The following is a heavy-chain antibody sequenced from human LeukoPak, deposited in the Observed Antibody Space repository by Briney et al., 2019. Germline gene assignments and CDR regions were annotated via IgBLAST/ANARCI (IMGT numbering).Heavy chain of an antibody. D-gene: IGHD2-8*01. CDR1: GFTFSSYG. J-gene: IGHJ4*02. CDR3: SKDDMLHLDY. V-gene: IGHV3-33*06. CDR2: IWYDGSNK. Sequence: GGSLRLSXAASGFTFSSYGMHWVRQAPGKGLEWVAVIWYDGSNKYYADSVKGRFTISRDNSKNTLYLEMNSLRAEDTAVYYCSKDDMLHLDYWGQGTLVTVSS.